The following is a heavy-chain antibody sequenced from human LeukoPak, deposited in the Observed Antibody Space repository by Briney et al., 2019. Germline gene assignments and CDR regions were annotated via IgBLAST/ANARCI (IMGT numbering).Heavy chain of an antibody. J-gene: IGHJ4*02. CDR3: ARPSDYGDYIDY. D-gene: IGHD4-17*01. V-gene: IGHV1-2*02. CDR2: INPNSGAT. CDR1: GCTFTDYY. Sequence: ASVKVSCKGSGCTFTDYYMHWVRQAPGQGLEWMAKINPNSGATAYAERFQGRVTLTRDTSISTMYMELRTLTSGDTAVYYCARPSDYGDYIDYWGQGTPVTVSS.